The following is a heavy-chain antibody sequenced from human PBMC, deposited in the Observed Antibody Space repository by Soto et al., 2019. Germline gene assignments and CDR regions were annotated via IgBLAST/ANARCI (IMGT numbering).Heavy chain of an antibody. CDR1: GGSINSGDYY. D-gene: IGHD5-12*01. CDR2: IYYSGST. CDR3: ARLYTGYEAFDY. J-gene: IGHJ4*02. V-gene: IGHV4-30-4*01. Sequence: SETLSLTCSVSGGSINSGDYYWSWIRQSPGKGLEWIGYIYYSGSTYSTPSLKSRSTISIDTSKNQLFLDVDSVTAADTAVYYCARLYTGYEAFDYWGQGTLVTVSS.